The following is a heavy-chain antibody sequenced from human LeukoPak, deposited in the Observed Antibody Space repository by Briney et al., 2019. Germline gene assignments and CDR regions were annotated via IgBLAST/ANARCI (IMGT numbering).Heavy chain of an antibody. CDR2: IYYSGST. CDR3: ARRYSSSWYSY. Sequence: SETLSLTCTVSGGSISSYYWSWIRQPPGKGLEWIGYIYYSGSTNYNPSLKSRVTISVDTSKNQFSLKLSSVTAADTAVYYCARRYSSSWYSYWGQGTLVTVSS. CDR1: GGSISSYY. D-gene: IGHD6-13*01. J-gene: IGHJ4*02. V-gene: IGHV4-59*01.